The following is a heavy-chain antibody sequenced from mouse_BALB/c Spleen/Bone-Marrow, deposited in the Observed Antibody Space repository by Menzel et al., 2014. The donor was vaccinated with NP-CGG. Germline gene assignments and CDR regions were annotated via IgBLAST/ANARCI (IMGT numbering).Heavy chain of an antibody. Sequence: QVQLQQSGAELVRPGVSVKISCKGSGYTFTDYAMHWVKQSHAKSLEWIGVISTYYGDASYNQKFKGKATMTVDKSSSTAYMELARLTSEDSAIYYCARRDYDGYAMDYWGQGTSVTVSS. CDR3: ARRDYDGYAMDY. CDR2: ISTYYGDA. V-gene: IGHV1S137*01. CDR1: GYTFTDYA. D-gene: IGHD2-4*01. J-gene: IGHJ4*01.